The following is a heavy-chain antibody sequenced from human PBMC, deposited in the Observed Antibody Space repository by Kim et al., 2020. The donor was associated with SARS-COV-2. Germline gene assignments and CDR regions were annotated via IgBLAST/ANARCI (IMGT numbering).Heavy chain of an antibody. D-gene: IGHD3-16*01. Sequence: GMTIYYADSVKGRFTISRDNAKNSLYLQMNSLRAEDTAVYYCARVGGFDYWGQGTLVTVSS. V-gene: IGHV3-48*03. CDR3: ARVGGFDY. J-gene: IGHJ4*02. CDR2: GMTI.